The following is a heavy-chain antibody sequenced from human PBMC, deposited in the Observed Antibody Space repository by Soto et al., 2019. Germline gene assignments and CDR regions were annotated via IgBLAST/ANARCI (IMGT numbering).Heavy chain of an antibody. CDR1: GYSFTSYW. CDR3: ARHEVSSSGLFYYYGMDG. D-gene: IGHD3-22*01. Sequence: PGESLKISCKGSGYSFTSYWIGWVRQMPGKGLEWMGIIYPGDSDTRYSPSFQGQVTISADKSISTAYLQWSSLKASDTAMYYCARHEVSSSGLFYYYGMDGWGQGTTVTFSS. V-gene: IGHV5-51*01. J-gene: IGHJ6*02. CDR2: IYPGDSDT.